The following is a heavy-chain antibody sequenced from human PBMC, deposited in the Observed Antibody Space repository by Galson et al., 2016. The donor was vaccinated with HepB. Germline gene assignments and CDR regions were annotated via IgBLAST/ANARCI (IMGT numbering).Heavy chain of an antibody. D-gene: IGHD3-10*01. CDR2: ISYDGSLK. J-gene: IGHJ4*02. Sequence: SLRLSCAASEFPFSTYGMHWVRQAPGKGLEWVSAISYDGSLKYYADSVKGRLTISRDNAKNSLFLQMNSLRADDTAVYYCARGRLTMVRGLNGYYFDLWGQGTLVTVSS. CDR1: EFPFSTYG. V-gene: IGHV3-30*03. CDR3: ARGRLTMVRGLNGYYFDL.